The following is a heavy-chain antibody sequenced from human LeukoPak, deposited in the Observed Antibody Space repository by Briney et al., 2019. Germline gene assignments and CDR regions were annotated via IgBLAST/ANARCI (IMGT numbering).Heavy chain of an antibody. CDR2: ISPSGGST. V-gene: IGHV1-46*01. CDR1: GYTFTSNY. CDR3: ARIRDGYNDAYDI. J-gene: IGHJ3*02. Sequence: GASVKVSCKAFGYTFTSNYMHWVRQAPGQGPEWMGVISPSGGSTTYAQKFQGRVTLTRDMSTSTDYLELSSLRSEDTAVYYCARIRDGYNDAYDIWGRGTMVTVPS. D-gene: IGHD5-24*01.